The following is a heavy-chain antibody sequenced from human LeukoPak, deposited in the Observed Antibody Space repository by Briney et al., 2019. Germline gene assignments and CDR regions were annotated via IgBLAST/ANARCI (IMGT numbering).Heavy chain of an antibody. V-gene: IGHV3-21*01. CDR3: ARVVVGATNLDY. Sequence: GGSLRLSCAASGFTFSSYSMNWVRQAPGKGLECVSSISSSSSYIYYADSVKGRFTISRDNAKNSLYLQMNSLRAEDTAVYYCARVVVGATNLDYWGQGTLVTVSS. CDR1: GFTFSSYS. CDR2: ISSSSSYI. D-gene: IGHD1-26*01. J-gene: IGHJ4*02.